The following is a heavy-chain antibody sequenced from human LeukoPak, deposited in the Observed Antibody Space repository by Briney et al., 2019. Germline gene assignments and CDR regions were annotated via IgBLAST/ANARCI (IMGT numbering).Heavy chain of an antibody. CDR3: ARVSYGSGSYSLLFDY. D-gene: IGHD3-10*01. V-gene: IGHV1-2*02. Sequence: ASVKVSCKASGYTFTGYYMHWVRQAPGQGLEWMGWINPNSGGTNYAQKFQGRVTMTRDTSISTAYMELSRLRSDDTAVYYCARVSYGSGSYSLLFDYWGQGTVVTVSS. CDR2: INPNSGGT. J-gene: IGHJ4*02. CDR1: GYTFTGYY.